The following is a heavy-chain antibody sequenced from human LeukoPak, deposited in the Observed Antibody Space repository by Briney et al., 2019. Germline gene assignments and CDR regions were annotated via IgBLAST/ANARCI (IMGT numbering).Heavy chain of an antibody. J-gene: IGHJ4*02. V-gene: IGHV3-30*04. CDR3: ARDPRNPNTVIMYYFDY. D-gene: IGHD4-17*01. CDR2: ISYDGSNK. Sequence: PGRSLRLSCAASGFTFSSYAMHWVRQAPGKGLEWVAVISYDGSNKYYADSVKGRFTISRDNSKNTLYLQMNSLRAEDTAVYYCARDPRNPNTVIMYYFDYWGQGTLVTVFS. CDR1: GFTFSSYA.